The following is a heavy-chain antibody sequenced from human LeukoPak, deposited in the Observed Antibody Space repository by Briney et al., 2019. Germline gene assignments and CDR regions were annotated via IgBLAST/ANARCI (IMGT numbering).Heavy chain of an antibody. D-gene: IGHD1-26*01. CDR3: ASASDSGSYFDY. J-gene: IGHJ4*02. V-gene: IGHV3-64*01. CDR2: ISSNGGST. Sequence: GSLRLSCAASGFTFSSYAMHWVRQAPGKGLEYVSAISSNGGSTYYANSVKGRFTISRDNSKNTLYLQMGSLRAEDMAVYYCASASDSGSYFDYWGQGTLVTVSS. CDR1: GFTFSSYA.